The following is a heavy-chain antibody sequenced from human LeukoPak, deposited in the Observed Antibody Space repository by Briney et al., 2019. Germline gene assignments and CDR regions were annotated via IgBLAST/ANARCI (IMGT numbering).Heavy chain of an antibody. J-gene: IGHJ3*02. V-gene: IGHV3-23*01. CDR2: ISGSGGST. Sequence: GGSLRLSCAASGFTFSSYAMSWVRQAPGKGLEWVSAISGSGGSTYYADSVKGRFTISRDNSKNTLYLQMSSLRAEDTAVYYCAKEPGQDDYGDKDAFDIWGQGTMVTVSS. D-gene: IGHD4-17*01. CDR1: GFTFSSYA. CDR3: AKEPGQDDYGDKDAFDI.